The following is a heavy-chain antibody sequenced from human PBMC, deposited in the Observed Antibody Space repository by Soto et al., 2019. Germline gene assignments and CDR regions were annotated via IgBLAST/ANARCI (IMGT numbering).Heavy chain of an antibody. V-gene: IGHV1-24*01. Sequence: GASVKVSCKVSGYTLTELSMHWVRQAPGKGLEWMGGFDPEDGETIYAQKFQGRVTMTEDISTDTAYMELSSLRSEDTAVYYCATSISSSWGLFDYWGQGTLVTVSS. CDR3: ATSISSSWGLFDY. CDR2: FDPEDGET. J-gene: IGHJ4*02. D-gene: IGHD6-13*01. CDR1: GYTLTELS.